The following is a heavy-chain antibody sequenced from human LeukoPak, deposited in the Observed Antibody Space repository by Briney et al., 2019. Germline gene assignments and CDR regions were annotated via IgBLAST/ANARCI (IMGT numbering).Heavy chain of an antibody. Sequence: PGGSLRLSCTASGFSFGDYGMNWVRQAPGKGLEWVGFVRSKVLGGTTEYATSVKGRFTISRDDSKSIAYLQMNSLRTEDTAVYYCAKRNRRDSSGYPAPFDYWGQGTLVTVSS. D-gene: IGHD3-22*01. CDR2: VRSKVLGGTT. V-gene: IGHV3-49*04. J-gene: IGHJ4*02. CDR3: AKRNRRDSSGYPAPFDY. CDR1: GFSFGDYG.